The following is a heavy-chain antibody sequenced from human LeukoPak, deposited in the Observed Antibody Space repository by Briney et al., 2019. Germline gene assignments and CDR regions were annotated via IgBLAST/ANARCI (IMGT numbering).Heavy chain of an antibody. CDR3: AKDLDDPIVVVPAAHQT. D-gene: IGHD2-2*01. J-gene: IGHJ5*02. Sequence: GGSLRLSCAASGFTVSSNYMSWVRQAPGKGLEWVSVIYSGGSTYYADSVKGRFTISRDNSKNTLYLQMNSLRAEDTAVYYCAKDLDDPIVVVPAAHQTWGQGTLVTVSS. CDR2: IYSGGST. CDR1: GFTVSSNY. V-gene: IGHV3-53*05.